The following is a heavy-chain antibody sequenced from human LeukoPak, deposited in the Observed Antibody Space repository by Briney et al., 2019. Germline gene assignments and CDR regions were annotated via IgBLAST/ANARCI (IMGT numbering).Heavy chain of an antibody. J-gene: IGHJ4*02. CDR1: VCSISSSSYY. V-gene: IGHV4-39*01. D-gene: IGHD1-14*01. Sequence: SETLSLTCPGSVCSISSSSYYWGWIRQPPGKGLEWIGSIYYSGSTYYNPSLKSRVTISVDTSKNQFSLKLSSVTAADTAVYYCARLVRTEGNWGQGTLVTVS. CDR3: ARLVRTEGN. CDR2: IYYSGST.